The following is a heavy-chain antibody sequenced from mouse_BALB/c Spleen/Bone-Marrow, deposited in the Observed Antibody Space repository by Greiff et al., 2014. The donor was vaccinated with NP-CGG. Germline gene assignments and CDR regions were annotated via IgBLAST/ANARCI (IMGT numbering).Heavy chain of an antibody. D-gene: IGHD1-1*01. CDR2: INPGSGGT. CDR3: ARYYSSSYWYFDV. CDR1: GYAFTNYL. J-gene: IGHJ1*01. V-gene: IGHV1-54*03. Sequence: LVESGAELVRPGTSVKVSCKASGYAFTNYLIEWVKQRPGQGLEWIGVINPGSGGTNYKEKFKGKATLTADKSSSTAYMQLSSLTSDDSAVYFCARYYSSSYWYFDVWGAGTTVTVSS.